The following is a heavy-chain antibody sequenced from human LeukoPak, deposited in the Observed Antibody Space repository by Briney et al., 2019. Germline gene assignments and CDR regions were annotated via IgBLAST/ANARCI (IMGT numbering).Heavy chain of an antibody. Sequence: GGSLRLSYAASGFTFSSYSMNWVRQAPGKGLEWVSSISSSSSYIYYADSVKGRFTISRDNAKNSLYLQMNSLRAEDTAVYYCTASLNSQGPDAFDIWGQGTMVTVSS. J-gene: IGHJ3*02. D-gene: IGHD1-7*01. CDR2: ISSSSSYI. CDR3: TASLNSQGPDAFDI. V-gene: IGHV3-21*01. CDR1: GFTFSSYS.